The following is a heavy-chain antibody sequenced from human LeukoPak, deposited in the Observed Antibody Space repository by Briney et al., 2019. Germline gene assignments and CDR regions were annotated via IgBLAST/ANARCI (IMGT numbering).Heavy chain of an antibody. CDR1: GYTLTELS. D-gene: IGHD3-3*01. CDR2: FDPEDGET. Sequence: GASVRVSCKVSGYTLTELSMHWVRQAPGKGPEWMGGFDPEDGETIYAQKFQGRVTMTEDTSTDTAYMELSSLRSEDTAVYYCATDRFLDHFGRRPPSDYWGQGTLVTVSS. J-gene: IGHJ4*02. V-gene: IGHV1-24*01. CDR3: ATDRFLDHFGRRPPSDY.